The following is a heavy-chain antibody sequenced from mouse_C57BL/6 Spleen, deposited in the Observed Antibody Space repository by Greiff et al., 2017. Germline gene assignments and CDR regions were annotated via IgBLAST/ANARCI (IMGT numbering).Heavy chain of an antibody. D-gene: IGHD4-1*01. CDR3: ARSGPDYAMDY. V-gene: IGHV3-8*01. CDR2: ISYSGST. CDR1: GYSITSDY. J-gene: IGHJ4*01. Sequence: EVKLQESGPGLAKPSQPLSLPCSVTGYSITSDYWNWLRKFPGNKLEYMGYISYSGSTYYNPSLKSRISITRDTSKNQYYLQLNSVTTEDTATYYCARSGPDYAMDYWGQGTSVTVSS.